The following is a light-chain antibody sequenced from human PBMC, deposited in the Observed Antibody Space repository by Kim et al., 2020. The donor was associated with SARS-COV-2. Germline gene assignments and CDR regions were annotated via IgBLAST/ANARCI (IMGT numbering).Light chain of an antibody. J-gene: IGKJ4*01. Sequence: LSPGERDTLSCRASQSVTSNSLAWYQQKPGQTPRLLIYGASSRAPGIPDRFSGSGSGTDFSLTISRLEPEDFAVYYCQQYGSSPRFGGGTKVDIK. CDR1: QSVTSNS. CDR2: GAS. V-gene: IGKV3-20*01. CDR3: QQYGSSPR.